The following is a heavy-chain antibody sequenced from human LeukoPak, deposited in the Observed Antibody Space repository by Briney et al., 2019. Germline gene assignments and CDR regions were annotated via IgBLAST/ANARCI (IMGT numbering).Heavy chain of an antibody. D-gene: IGHD6-19*01. Sequence: SETLSLTCAVSGGSISSSNWWSWVRQPPGKGLEWIGEIYHSGSTNYNPSLKSRVTISVDKSKNQFSLKLSSVTAADTAVYYCAGERGEEYSSGWYERNYFDNWSQGIRVTVSS. CDR3: AGERGEEYSSGWYERNYFDN. CDR1: GGSISSSNW. V-gene: IGHV4-4*02. J-gene: IGHJ4*02. CDR2: IYHSGST.